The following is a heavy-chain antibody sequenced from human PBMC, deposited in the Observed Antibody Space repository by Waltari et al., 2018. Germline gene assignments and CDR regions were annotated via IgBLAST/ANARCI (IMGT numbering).Heavy chain of an antibody. J-gene: IGHJ6*02. D-gene: IGHD5-18*01. Sequence: EVQLVESGGDLVQPGGSLRLSCAASGFTFRSYWMHWVRQAPGKGLGWVSRMNGDGSSTTYADSVKGRFTISRDNAKNTLYLQMNSLRAEDTAVYYCARDGYTYGYGGMGVWGQGTTVTVSS. V-gene: IGHV3-74*01. CDR2: MNGDGSST. CDR3: ARDGYTYGYGGMGV. CDR1: GFTFRSYW.